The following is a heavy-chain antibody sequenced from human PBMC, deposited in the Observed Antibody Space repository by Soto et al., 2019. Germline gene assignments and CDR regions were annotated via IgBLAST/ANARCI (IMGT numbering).Heavy chain of an antibody. CDR3: ASSMLRPLDLNY. V-gene: IGHV3-74*01. D-gene: IGHD3-10*01. CDR1: GFTFSSHW. CDR2: INTDGSYT. J-gene: IGHJ4*02. Sequence: PGGSLRLSFTASGFTFSSHWMHWVRQAPGQWLVWVSRINTDGSYTNYADYVKGRFTVSRDNAKNTLYLQMNSLRAEDSAVYYCASSMLRPLDLNYWGQGALVTVSS.